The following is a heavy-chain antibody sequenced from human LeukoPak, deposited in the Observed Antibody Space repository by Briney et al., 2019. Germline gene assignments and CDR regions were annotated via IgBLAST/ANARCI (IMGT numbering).Heavy chain of an antibody. CDR2: IIPIFRTA. Sequence: SVKVSCTASGGTFRSFAISWVRQAPGQGLEWMGGIIPIFRTANYAQKFQGRVTITADESTSTAYMELSSLRSEDTAVYYCARALRYYSDSSGYAFDYWGQGTLVTVSS. D-gene: IGHD3-22*01. V-gene: IGHV1-69*13. CDR1: GGTFRSFA. J-gene: IGHJ4*02. CDR3: ARALRYYSDSSGYAFDY.